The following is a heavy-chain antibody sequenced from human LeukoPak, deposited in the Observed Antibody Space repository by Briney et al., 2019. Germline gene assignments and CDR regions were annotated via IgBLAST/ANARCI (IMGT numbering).Heavy chain of an antibody. CDR2: IHSGGTT. CDR3: ARAVYSGSYHVGESDY. CDR1: GFTVSDYY. V-gene: IGHV3-53*01. J-gene: IGHJ4*02. D-gene: IGHD1-26*01. Sequence: GGSLRLSCAASGFTVSDYYMSWVRQAPGKGLEWVSVIHSGGTTNYADSVKGRFTISRDNSKNTLYLQMNSLRAEDTAVYYCARAVYSGSYHVGESDYWGQGTLVTVSS.